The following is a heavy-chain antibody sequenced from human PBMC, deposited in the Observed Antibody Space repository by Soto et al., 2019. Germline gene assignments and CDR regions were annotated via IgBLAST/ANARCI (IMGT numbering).Heavy chain of an antibody. CDR3: PTADVSSSVPRWSDLDV. D-gene: IGHD3-22*01. Sequence: EVQLVESGGGLVQPGGSLRLSCAASGFTFRNYDMHWVRQITGKGLEWVSTIGPAGDTYSPGSVKGRFTISRENAMNSLYHQMNSLRAGDTAVYYCPTADVSSSVPRWSDLDVWGQGTTVTVSS. CDR1: GFTFRNYD. CDR2: IGPAGDT. V-gene: IGHV3-13*01. J-gene: IGHJ6*02.